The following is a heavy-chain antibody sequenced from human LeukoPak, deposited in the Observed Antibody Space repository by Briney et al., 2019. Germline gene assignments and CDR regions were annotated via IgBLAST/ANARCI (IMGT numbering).Heavy chain of an antibody. Sequence: GGSLRLSCAASGFTFSSYGMHWVRQAPGKGLEWVAVIWYDGSNKYYADSVKGRFTISRDNSKNTLYLQMNSLRAEDTAVYYCAKAQSYCSSTSCYTGYYYYGMDVWGQGTTVTVSS. CDR1: GFTFSSYG. J-gene: IGHJ6*02. CDR3: AKAQSYCSSTSCYTGYYYYGMDV. CDR2: IWYDGSNK. V-gene: IGHV3-33*06. D-gene: IGHD2-2*02.